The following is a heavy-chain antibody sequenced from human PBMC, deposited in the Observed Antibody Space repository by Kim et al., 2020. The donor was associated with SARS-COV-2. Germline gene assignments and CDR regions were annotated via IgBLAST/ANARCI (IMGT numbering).Heavy chain of an antibody. D-gene: IGHD6-13*01. CDR2: ISGSGGST. Sequence: GGSLRLSCAASGFTFSSYAMSWVRQAPGKGLEWVSAISGSGGSTYYADSVKGRFTISRDNSKNTLYLQMNSLRAEDTAVYYCGGAAAGTNWFDPWGQGTLVTVSS. V-gene: IGHV3-23*01. CDR1: GFTFSSYA. CDR3: GGAAAGTNWFDP. J-gene: IGHJ5*02.